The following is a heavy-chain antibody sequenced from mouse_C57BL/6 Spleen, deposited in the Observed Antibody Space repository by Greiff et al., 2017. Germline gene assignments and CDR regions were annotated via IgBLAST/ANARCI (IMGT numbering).Heavy chain of an antibody. J-gene: IGHJ3*01. Sequence: EVKLVESGGDLVKPGGSLKLSCAASGFTFSSYGMSWVRQTPDKRLEWVATISSGGSYTYYPDSVKGRFTSSRDNAKNTLYLQMSSLKSADTAMYYCARHSDGSAWFAYWGQGTLVTVSA. D-gene: IGHD2-3*01. CDR2: ISSGGSYT. CDR3: ARHSDGSAWFAY. CDR1: GFTFSSYG. V-gene: IGHV5-6*02.